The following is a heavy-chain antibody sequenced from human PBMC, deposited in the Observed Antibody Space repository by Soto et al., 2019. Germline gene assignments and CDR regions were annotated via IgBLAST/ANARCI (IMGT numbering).Heavy chain of an antibody. CDR1: GVTFSGYG. Sequence: GGSLRHSRAASGVTFSGYGMNWVRQATGKGLEWVSYISSSSSTIYYADSVKGRFTISRENAKNSLYLQMNSLRAEDTAVYYCARDQHKYYDFWSGSAITYYYYMDVCGKGTTVTVSS. V-gene: IGHV3-48*01. D-gene: IGHD3-3*01. J-gene: IGHJ6*03. CDR3: ARDQHKYYDFWSGSAITYYYYMDV. CDR2: ISSSSSTI.